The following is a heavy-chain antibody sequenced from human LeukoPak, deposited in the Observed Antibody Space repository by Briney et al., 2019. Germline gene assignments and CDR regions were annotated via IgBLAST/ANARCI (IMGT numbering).Heavy chain of an antibody. V-gene: IGHV4-31*03. Sequence: SETLSLTCTVSSGSISSGGYYWSWIRQHPGKGLEWIGYIYYSGSTYYNPSLKSRVTISVDTSKNQFSLKLSSVTAADTAVYYCARDRNTGDDAFDIWGQGTMVTVSS. CDR2: IYYSGST. D-gene: IGHD5-18*01. CDR1: SGSISSGGYY. CDR3: ARDRNTGDDAFDI. J-gene: IGHJ3*02.